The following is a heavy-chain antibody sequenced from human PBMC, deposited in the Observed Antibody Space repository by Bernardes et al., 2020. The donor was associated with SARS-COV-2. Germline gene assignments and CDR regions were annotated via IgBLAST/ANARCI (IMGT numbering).Heavy chain of an antibody. J-gene: IGHJ6*02. CDR1: GGSFSGYY. Sequence: SETLSLTCAVYGGSFSGYYWSWIRQPPGKGLEWIGEINHSGSTNYNPSLKSRVTISVDTSKNQFSLKLSSVTAADTAVYYCARRIFGVWLGYYYYGMDVWGQGTTVTVSS. CDR2: INHSGST. V-gene: IGHV4-34*01. D-gene: IGHD3-3*01. CDR3: ARRIFGVWLGYYYYGMDV.